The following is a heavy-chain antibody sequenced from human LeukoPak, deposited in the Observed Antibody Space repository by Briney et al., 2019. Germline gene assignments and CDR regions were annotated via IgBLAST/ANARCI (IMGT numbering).Heavy chain of an antibody. J-gene: IGHJ4*02. D-gene: IGHD3-22*01. CDR3: ARVIRKGVARYYYDSSGYFAYFDY. CDR1: GGSFSGYY. CDR2: INHSGST. V-gene: IGHV4-34*01. Sequence: SETLSLTCAVYGGSFSGYYWSWIRQPPGKGLEWIGEINHSGSTNYNPSLKSRVTISVDTSKNQFSLKLSSVTAADTAVYYCARVIRKGVARYYYDSSGYFAYFDYWGQGTLVTVSS.